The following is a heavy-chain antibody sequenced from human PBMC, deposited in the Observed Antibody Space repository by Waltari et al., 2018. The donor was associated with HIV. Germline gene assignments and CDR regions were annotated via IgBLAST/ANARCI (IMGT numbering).Heavy chain of an antibody. D-gene: IGHD3-9*01. V-gene: IGHV3-73*02. CDR1: GFPFSGSA. Sequence: EVQLVESGGGLVQPGGSLKLSCAASGFPFSGSAMHWVRQASGKGLEWVGRIRSKANSYATAYAASVKGRFTISRDDSKNTAYLQMNSLKTEDTAVYYCTRTYYDILTGSTFDYWGQGTLVTVSS. CDR2: IRSKANSYAT. J-gene: IGHJ4*01. CDR3: TRTYYDILTGSTFDY.